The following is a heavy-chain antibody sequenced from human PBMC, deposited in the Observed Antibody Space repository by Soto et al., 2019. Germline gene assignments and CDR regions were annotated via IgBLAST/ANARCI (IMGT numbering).Heavy chain of an antibody. CDR1: GGTFSSYT. J-gene: IGHJ4*02. CDR2: IIPILGIA. D-gene: IGHD3-10*01. CDR3: AREEYYYGSGAVFDS. V-gene: IGHV1-69*08. Sequence: QVQLVQSGAEVKKPGSSVKVSCKASGGTFSSYTISWVRQAPGQGLEWMGRIIPILGIANYAQKFQGRVTITADKPTSTAYMELSSLRSEDTAVYYCAREEYYYGSGAVFDSWGQGTLVTVSS.